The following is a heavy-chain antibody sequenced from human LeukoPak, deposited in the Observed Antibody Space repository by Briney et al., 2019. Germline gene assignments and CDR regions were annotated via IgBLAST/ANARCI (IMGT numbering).Heavy chain of an antibody. D-gene: IGHD2-21*01. CDR2: INPSGGST. CDR1: GYTFTSYY. CDR3: AREEFAYYSFDY. J-gene: IGHJ4*02. V-gene: IGHV1-46*01. Sequence: ASVKVSCKASGYTFTSYYMHWVRQAPGQGLEWMGMINPSGGSTSYAQKFQGRVTMTRDTSTSTVYMELSSLRSEDTAVYYCAREEFAYYSFDYWGQGTLVTVSS.